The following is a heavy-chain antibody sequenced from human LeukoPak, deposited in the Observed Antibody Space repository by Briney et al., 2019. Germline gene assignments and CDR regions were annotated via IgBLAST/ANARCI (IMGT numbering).Heavy chain of an antibody. Sequence: SVKVSCKASGYAFTSYYMRWGRQAPGQGLEWMGRIIPILGIANYAQKFQGRVTITADKSTSTAYMELSSLRSEDTAVYYCARSAAPPYYFDYWGQGTLVTVSS. CDR1: GYAFTSYY. J-gene: IGHJ4*02. CDR2: IIPILGIA. V-gene: IGHV1-69*02. CDR3: ARSAAPPYYFDY. D-gene: IGHD2-2*01.